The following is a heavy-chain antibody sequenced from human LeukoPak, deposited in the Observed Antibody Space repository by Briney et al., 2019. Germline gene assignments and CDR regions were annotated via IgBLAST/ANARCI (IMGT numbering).Heavy chain of an antibody. V-gene: IGHV3-23*01. J-gene: IGHJ1*01. Sequence: GGSLRLSCAASGFTFSSYGMSWVRQAPEKGLEWVSSITDNGRSTFYAGSVKGRFTISRDNSKNTLYLQMNSLRAEDTAVYYCAKNPGHNFPQSWGQGTLVTVTS. CDR1: GFTFSSYG. CDR3: AKNPGHNFPQS. D-gene: IGHD1-20*01. CDR2: ITDNGRST.